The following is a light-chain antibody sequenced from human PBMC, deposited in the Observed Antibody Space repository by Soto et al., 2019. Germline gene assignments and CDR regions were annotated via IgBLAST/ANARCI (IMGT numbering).Light chain of an antibody. CDR3: EHYGRVCT. J-gene: IGKJ1*01. Sequence: DRQMTQPPSTLSGSVVDTVTITCRASQSISNRLAWYQQKPGKAPKVLIYDASSLESGVPSRFSGSGSATEFILTISSLQPDDFATYPGEHYGRVCTFGQGTKVDIK. CDR1: QSISNR. CDR2: DAS. V-gene: IGKV1-5*01.